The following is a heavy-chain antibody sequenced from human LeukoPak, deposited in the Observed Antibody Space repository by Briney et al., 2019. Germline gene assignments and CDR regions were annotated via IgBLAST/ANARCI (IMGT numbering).Heavy chain of an antibody. CDR2: ISAYNGNT. J-gene: IGHJ4*02. V-gene: IGHV1-18*01. Sequence: EASVKVSCKASGYTFTSYGISWVRQVPGQGLEWMGWISAYNGNTNYAQKLQGRVTMTRDMSTSTVYMELSRLRSEDTAVYYCARGEGYSSSSRLFDYWGQGTLVTVSS. CDR1: GYTFTSYG. CDR3: ARGEGYSSSSRLFDY. D-gene: IGHD6-6*01.